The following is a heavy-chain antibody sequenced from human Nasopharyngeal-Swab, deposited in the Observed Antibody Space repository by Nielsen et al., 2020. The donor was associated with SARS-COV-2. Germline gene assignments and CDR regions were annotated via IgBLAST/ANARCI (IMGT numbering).Heavy chain of an antibody. Sequence: GGSLRLSCKGSGYSFTSYWIGWVRQMHGKGLEWMGIIYPADSDTRYSPSFQDQVTISADKSITTAYLQWSSLKASDTAMYYCARRAYCGGDCYSDYWGQGTLVTVSS. CDR2: IYPADSDT. V-gene: IGHV5-51*01. J-gene: IGHJ4*02. D-gene: IGHD2-21*02. CDR3: ARRAYCGGDCYSDY. CDR1: GYSFTSYW.